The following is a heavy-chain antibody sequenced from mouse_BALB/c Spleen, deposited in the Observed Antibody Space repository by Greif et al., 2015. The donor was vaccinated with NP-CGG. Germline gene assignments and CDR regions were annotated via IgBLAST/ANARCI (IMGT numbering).Heavy chain of an antibody. CDR3: DSGGGTYFDY. Sequence: QVQLQQPGAELAKPGASVKMSCKASGYTFTSYWMHWVKQRPGQGLEWIGYINPSTAYAEYNQKFKDKAALTADKSSSTAYMQLSRLTSEDSAVYYCDSGGGTYFDYWGQGTTLTVSS. V-gene: IGHV1-7*01. CDR1: GYTFTSYW. J-gene: IGHJ2*01. D-gene: IGHD1-1*02. CDR2: INPSTAYA.